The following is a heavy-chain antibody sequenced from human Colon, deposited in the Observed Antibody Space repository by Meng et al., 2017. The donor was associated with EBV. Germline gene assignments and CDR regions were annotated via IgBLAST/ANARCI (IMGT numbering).Heavy chain of an antibody. CDR2: IYRGGGT. J-gene: IGHJ4*02. CDR1: VGSISTSYL. CDR3: ARVRVIPAAVGFDY. V-gene: IGHV4-4*02. Sequence: QVQLQEAGPVSVGPSVTRAHTCAVSVGSISTSYLWSLVRQPPGKGLEWIGEIYRGGGTNYNPSFKRRVTISVDTSNNHFSLKLSYVTAADTAVYYCARVRVIPAAVGFDYWGQGTLVTVSS. D-gene: IGHD2-2*01.